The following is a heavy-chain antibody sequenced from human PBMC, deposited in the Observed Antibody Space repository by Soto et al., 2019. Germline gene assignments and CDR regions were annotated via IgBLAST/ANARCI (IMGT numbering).Heavy chain of an antibody. CDR1: GYTFTGYY. CDR2: INPNSGGT. D-gene: IGHD2-15*01. Sequence: ASVKVSCKASGYTFTGYYMHWVRQAPGQGLEWMGWINPNSGGTNYAQKFQGWVTMTRDTSISTAYMELSRLRSDDTAVYYCVRDLDCSGGSCYSGGRGAFDIWGQGTMVTVSS. J-gene: IGHJ3*02. V-gene: IGHV1-2*04. CDR3: VRDLDCSGGSCYSGGRGAFDI.